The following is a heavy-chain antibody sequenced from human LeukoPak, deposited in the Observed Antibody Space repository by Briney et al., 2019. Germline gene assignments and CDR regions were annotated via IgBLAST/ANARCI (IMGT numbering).Heavy chain of an antibody. CDR3: ARPNRDYDSSGYTGLDY. J-gene: IGHJ4*02. CDR1: GGSISSSSYY. Sequence: PSETLSLTCTVSGGSISSSSYYWGWIRQPPGNGLEWIGSIYYSGSTYYNPSLKSRVTISVDTSKNQFSLKLSSVTAADTAVYYCARPNRDYDSSGYTGLDYWGQGTLVTVSS. V-gene: IGHV4-39*07. CDR2: IYYSGST. D-gene: IGHD3-22*01.